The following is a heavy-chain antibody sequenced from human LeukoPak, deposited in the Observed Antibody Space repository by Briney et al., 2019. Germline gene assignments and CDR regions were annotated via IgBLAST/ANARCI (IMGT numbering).Heavy chain of an antibody. Sequence: GGSLRLSCAASGFTFISYDMSWVRQAPGKWLEWVSASGADGGSTYADSVKGRFTISRDNSRNTLYLQMNSLRAEDTATYYCAKALNYWYFDLWGRGNLVTVSS. J-gene: IGHJ2*01. CDR1: GFTFISYD. CDR3: AKALNYWYFDL. CDR2: SGADGGST. V-gene: IGHV3-23*01.